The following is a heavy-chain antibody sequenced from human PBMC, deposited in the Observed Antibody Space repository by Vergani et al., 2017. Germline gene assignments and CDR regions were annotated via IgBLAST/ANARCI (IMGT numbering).Heavy chain of an antibody. J-gene: IGHJ5*02. V-gene: IGHV4-39*07. CDR1: GGSISSGSYY. CDR3: ARGTNSGWYYS. CDR2: INHSGGT. Sequence: QVQLQESGPGLVKPSQTLSLTCTVSGGSISSGSYYWSWIRQPPGKGLEWIGEINHSGGTNYNPSLKSRVTISVDTSKNQFFLKLSSVTAADTAMYYCARGTNSGWYYSWGQGTLVTVSS. D-gene: IGHD6-19*01.